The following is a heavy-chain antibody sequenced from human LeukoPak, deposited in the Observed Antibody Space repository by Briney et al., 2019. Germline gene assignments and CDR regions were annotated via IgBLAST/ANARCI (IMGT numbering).Heavy chain of an antibody. CDR1: GFTFSSYA. V-gene: IGHV3-64*01. J-gene: IGHJ4*02. CDR2: ISSNGGST. D-gene: IGHD3-22*01. Sequence: SGGSLRLSCAASGFTFSSYAMHWVRQAPGKGLEYVSAISSNGGSTYYANSVKGRFTISRDNSKNTLYLQMGSLRAEDMAVYYCARALQIVGWLADYWGQGTLVTVSS. CDR3: ARALQIVGWLADY.